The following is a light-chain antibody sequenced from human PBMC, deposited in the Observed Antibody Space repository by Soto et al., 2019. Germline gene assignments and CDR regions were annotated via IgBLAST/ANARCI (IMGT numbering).Light chain of an antibody. CDR3: RPSYRPIRWT. Sequence: EIEMTRARKARTSSVGARVTNKRRSSQSMRRYLNWYPKTPGKAPKFLRYASSSLQSGVPSRFSVIGSRTDFTLTVCSLQHADDAIYHCRPSYRPIRWTFDQGTKVDIK. CDR1: QSMRRY. CDR2: ASS. J-gene: IGKJ1*01. V-gene: IGKV1-39*01.